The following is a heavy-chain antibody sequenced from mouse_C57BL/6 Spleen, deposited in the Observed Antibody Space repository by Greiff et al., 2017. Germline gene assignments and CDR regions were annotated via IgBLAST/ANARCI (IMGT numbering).Heavy chain of an antibody. D-gene: IGHD1-1*01. J-gene: IGHJ4*01. CDR3: AREQLLLRYAMDY. V-gene: IGHV1-39*01. CDR1: GYSFTDYN. CDR2: INPNYGTT. Sequence: EVQLQQSGPELVKPGASVKISCKASGYSFTDYNMNWVKQSNGKSLEWIGVINPNYGTTSYNQKFKGKTTLTVDQSSSTAYMQLNSLTSEDAAVYYCAREQLLLRYAMDYWGQGTSVTVSS.